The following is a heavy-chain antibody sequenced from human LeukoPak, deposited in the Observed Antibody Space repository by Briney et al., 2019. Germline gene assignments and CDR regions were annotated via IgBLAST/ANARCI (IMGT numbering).Heavy chain of an antibody. D-gene: IGHD3/OR15-3a*01. Sequence: GGSLRLSCAASGINFRGSGMHWVRQAPGKGLEWVTFIQFDKSQIYYADSVKGRFTVSRDNAKNMVYLLMDSLKTEDTAIYFCAREGGGLVIHAFDVWGQGTMVTVSS. CDR2: IQFDKSQI. CDR3: AREGGGLVIHAFDV. V-gene: IGHV3-30*02. CDR1: GINFRGSG. J-gene: IGHJ3*01.